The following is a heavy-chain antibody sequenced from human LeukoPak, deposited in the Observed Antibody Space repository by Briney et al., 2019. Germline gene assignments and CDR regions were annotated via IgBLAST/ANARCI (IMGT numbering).Heavy chain of an antibody. CDR2: ISGSGGST. CDR3: ARGPMVRTNLFDY. J-gene: IGHJ4*02. Sequence: PGGTLRLSCAASGFTFGSYGMSWVRQAPGKGLEWVSAISGSGGSTYYADSVKGRFTISRDNSKNTLYLQMNSLRAEDTAVYYCARGPMVRTNLFDYWGQGTLVTVSS. CDR1: GFTFGSYG. D-gene: IGHD3-10*01. V-gene: IGHV3-23*01.